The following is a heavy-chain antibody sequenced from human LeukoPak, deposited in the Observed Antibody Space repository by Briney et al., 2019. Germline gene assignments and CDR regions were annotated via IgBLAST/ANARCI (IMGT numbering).Heavy chain of an antibody. CDR3: ARGYYGSGSYRYFDY. V-gene: IGHV5-51*01. J-gene: IGHJ4*02. Sequence: GESLKIPCKGSGYSFTSYWIGWVRQMPGKGLEWMRIMYAGDSDTRYSPSFQGQVTISADKSISTAYLQWSSLKASDTAMYYCARGYYGSGSYRYFDYWGQGTLVTVSS. D-gene: IGHD3-10*01. CDR2: MYAGDSDT. CDR1: GYSFTSYW.